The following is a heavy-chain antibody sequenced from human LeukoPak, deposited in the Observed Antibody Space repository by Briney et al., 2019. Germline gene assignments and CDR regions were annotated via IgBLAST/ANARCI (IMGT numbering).Heavy chain of an antibody. Sequence: PSETLSLTCTVSGGSISSYYWSWIRQPPGKGLEWIGYIYYSGSTNYNPSLKSRVTISVDTSKNQFSLNLSSVTAADTAVYYCARVSYYYDSSGYYLYYLDYWGQGTLVTVSS. CDR1: GGSISSYY. CDR3: ARVSYYYDSSGYYLYYLDY. V-gene: IGHV4-59*08. D-gene: IGHD3-22*01. CDR2: IYYSGST. J-gene: IGHJ4*02.